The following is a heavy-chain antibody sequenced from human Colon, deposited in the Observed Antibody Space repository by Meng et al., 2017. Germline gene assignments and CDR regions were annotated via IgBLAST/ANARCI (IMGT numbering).Heavy chain of an antibody. CDR1: CGPFSEYY. Sequence: QWGAGRCEPADLLSHTCDSYCGPFSEYYLTCLRQPPGKGLEWGWEIHPSRSTYYSPSLQSRVTITLDTSKNQFSLTLSSMTAADTAVYYCARYVDWAKSGDFWGQGTLVTVSS. J-gene: IGHJ4*02. CDR3: ARYVDWAKSGDF. D-gene: IGHD3-9*01. CDR2: IHPSRST. V-gene: IGHV4-34*01.